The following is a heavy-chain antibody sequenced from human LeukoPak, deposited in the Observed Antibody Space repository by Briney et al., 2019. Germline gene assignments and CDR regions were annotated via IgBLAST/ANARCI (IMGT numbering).Heavy chain of an antibody. J-gene: IGHJ2*01. V-gene: IGHV4-59*01. CDR2: IYYSGST. Sequence: SETLSLTCTVSGGSISSYYWSWIRQPPGKGLEWIGYIYYSGSTNYNPSLKSRVTISVDTSKNQFSLKLSSVTAADTAVYYCARESSTTVTTAYFDLWGRGTLVTVSS. CDR3: ARESSTTVTTAYFDL. D-gene: IGHD4-17*01. CDR1: GGSISSYY.